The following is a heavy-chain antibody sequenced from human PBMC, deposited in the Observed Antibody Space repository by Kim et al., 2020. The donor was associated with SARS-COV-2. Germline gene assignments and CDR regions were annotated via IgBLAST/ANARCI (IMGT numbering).Heavy chain of an antibody. V-gene: IGHV4-34*01. D-gene: IGHD3-10*01. Sequence: SETLSLTCAVYGGSFSGYYWSWIRQPPGKGLEWIGEINHSGSTNYNPSLKSRVTISVDTSKNQFSLKLSSVTAADTAVYYCAREAPLWFGELLAPVGWPSWGIYGMDVWGQGTTVTVSS. CDR1: GGSFSGYY. CDR3: AREAPLWFGELLAPVGWPSWGIYGMDV. CDR2: INHSGST. J-gene: IGHJ6*02.